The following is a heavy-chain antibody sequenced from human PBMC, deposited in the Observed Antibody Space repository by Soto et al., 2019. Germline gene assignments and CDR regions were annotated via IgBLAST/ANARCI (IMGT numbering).Heavy chain of an antibody. J-gene: IGHJ4*02. CDR2: INNDGSST. CDR3: AREDPGIAVAFDY. CDR1: GFTFSGYW. V-gene: IGHV3-74*01. Sequence: GGSLRLSCAASGFTFSGYWMHCVRQAPGKGLVWVSRINNDGSSTTYADSVKGRFTISRDNAKNTLYLQMNSLRAEDTAVYYCAREDPGIAVAFDYWGQGTLVTVSS. D-gene: IGHD6-19*01.